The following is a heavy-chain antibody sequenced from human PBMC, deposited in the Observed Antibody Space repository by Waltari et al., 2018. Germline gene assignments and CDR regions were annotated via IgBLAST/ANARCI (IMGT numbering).Heavy chain of an antibody. CDR2: VFESGST. D-gene: IGHD3-16*02. V-gene: IGHV4-4*02. Sequence: QVQLQESGPGLVKPSETLSLSCAISGGSLKTSNSWNWVRQAPGKGLEWLGEVFESGSTNYHVSLKSRLTISIDMSKKQFSLELTSVSAADTAIYYCGRSYVWGKYRRFDYWGQGIRVIVSS. CDR3: GRSYVWGKYRRFDY. J-gene: IGHJ4*02. CDR1: GGSLKTSNS.